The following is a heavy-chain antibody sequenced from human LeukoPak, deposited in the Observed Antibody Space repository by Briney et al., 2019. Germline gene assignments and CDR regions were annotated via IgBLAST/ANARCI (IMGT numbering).Heavy chain of an antibody. CDR2: ISSTSSYI. Sequence: PGGSLRLSCAASGFTFSTYSMTWVRQAPGKGLEWVSSISSTSSYIYYTDSMKGRFTISRDNAKNSLYLQMNGLRAEDTAVYYCARAVGAGYCSSTSCSFYYYMDVWGKGTTVTVSS. V-gene: IGHV3-21*01. CDR3: ARAVGAGYCSSTSCSFYYYMDV. J-gene: IGHJ6*03. CDR1: GFTFSTYS. D-gene: IGHD2-2*03.